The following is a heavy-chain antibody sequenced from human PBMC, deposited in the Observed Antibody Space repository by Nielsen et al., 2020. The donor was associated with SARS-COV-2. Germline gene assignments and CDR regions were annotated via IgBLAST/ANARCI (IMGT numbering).Heavy chain of an antibody. Sequence: SETLSLTCAVSGGSISSGGYSWSWIRQPPGKGLEWIGYIYYSGSTNYNPSLKSRVTISVDTSKNQFSLKLSSVTAADTAVYYCARGEYSYGFYGYYYYYMDVWGKGTTVTVSS. V-gene: IGHV4-61*08. CDR1: GGSISSGGYS. CDR3: ARGEYSYGFYGYYYYYMDV. J-gene: IGHJ6*03. CDR2: IYYSGST. D-gene: IGHD5-18*01.